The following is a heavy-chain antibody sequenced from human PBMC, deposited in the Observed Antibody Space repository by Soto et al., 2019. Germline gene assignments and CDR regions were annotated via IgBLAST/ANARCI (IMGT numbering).Heavy chain of an antibody. CDR3: ARGRGAAADYFDF. Sequence: QVQLVESGGGLVKPGGSLRLSCAVSGFTFSDYYMTWIRQAPGKGLEWVSYISSSTGHTNYADSVKGRFTISRDNAKNSLFLQMNSLRAEDPAVYYCARGRGAAADYFDFWGQGTLFTVSS. V-gene: IGHV3-11*05. CDR1: GFTFSDYY. CDR2: ISSSTGHT. J-gene: IGHJ4*02. D-gene: IGHD6-13*01.